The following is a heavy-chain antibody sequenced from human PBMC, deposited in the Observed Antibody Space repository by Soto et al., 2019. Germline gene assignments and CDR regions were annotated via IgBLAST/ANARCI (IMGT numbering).Heavy chain of an antibody. CDR3: MRGNTGYGNFDY. CDR2: IYRDGTT. J-gene: IGHJ4*02. D-gene: IGHD5-12*01. CDR1: GFSLNNYW. V-gene: IGHV3-74*01. Sequence: PGGSLRLSCAVSGFSLNNYWMHWVRQRPGKGLVWVARIYRDGTTSYADSVKGRFTISRDNAKNTVSLQMNSLKDEDTAVYYCMRGNTGYGNFDYWGRGTLVTVSS.